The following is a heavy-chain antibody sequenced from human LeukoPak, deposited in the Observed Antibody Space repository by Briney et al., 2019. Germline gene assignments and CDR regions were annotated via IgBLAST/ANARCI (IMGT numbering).Heavy chain of an antibody. CDR2: IYYSGST. Sequence: PSQTLSLTCTVSGGSISSGGYYWSWIRQHPGKGLEWIGYIYYSGSTYYNPSPKSRVTISVDTSKNQFSLKLSSVTAADTAVYYCARDHGDYLVDYWGQGTLVTVSS. J-gene: IGHJ4*02. V-gene: IGHV4-31*03. D-gene: IGHD4-17*01. CDR1: GGSISSGGYY. CDR3: ARDHGDYLVDY.